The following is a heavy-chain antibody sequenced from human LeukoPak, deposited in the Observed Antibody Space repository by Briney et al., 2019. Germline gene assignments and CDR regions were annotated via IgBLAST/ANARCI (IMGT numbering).Heavy chain of an antibody. J-gene: IGHJ4*02. D-gene: IGHD3-10*01. V-gene: IGHV3-66*03. Sequence: PGGSLRLSCAASGFTVSSNYMSWVRQAPGKGLEWVSVIYSSGSTYYADSVKGRFTISRDNSKNTLYLQMNTLRAEDTAVYYCVYGSGSYPTFSYWGQGTLVIVSS. CDR2: IYSSGST. CDR3: VYGSGSYPTFSY. CDR1: GFTVSSNY.